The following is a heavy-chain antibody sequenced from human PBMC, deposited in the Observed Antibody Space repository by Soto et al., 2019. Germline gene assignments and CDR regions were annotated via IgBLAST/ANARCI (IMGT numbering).Heavy chain of an antibody. CDR1: GFTFSSYT. Sequence: EVQLVESGGGLVKPGGSLRLSCAASGFTFSSYTMNLVRQAPGRGLEWVSSIGTSSSYIYYADSVKGRFTISRDNAKNSLFLQMNSLRADDTAVYYCARDSVRDYLYYYYGMDVWGQGTTVTVSS. CDR3: ARDSVRDYLYYYYGMDV. J-gene: IGHJ6*02. V-gene: IGHV3-21*01. CDR2: IGTSSSYI. D-gene: IGHD4-17*01.